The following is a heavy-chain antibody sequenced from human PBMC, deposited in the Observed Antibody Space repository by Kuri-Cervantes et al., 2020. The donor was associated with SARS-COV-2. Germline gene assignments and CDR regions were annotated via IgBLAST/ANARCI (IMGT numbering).Heavy chain of an antibody. CDR1: GYSFTSYW. D-gene: IGHD4/OR15-4a*01. V-gene: IGHV5-51*01. J-gene: IGHJ4*02. CDR3: ARTPTITPYYFDY. Sequence: GGSLRLSCKGSGYSFTSYWIGWVRQMPGKGLEWMGIIYPGDSDTRYSPSFQGQVTISADKSISTAYLQWSSLKASDTAMYYCARTPTITPYYFDYWGQGTLVTVSS. CDR2: IYPGDSDT.